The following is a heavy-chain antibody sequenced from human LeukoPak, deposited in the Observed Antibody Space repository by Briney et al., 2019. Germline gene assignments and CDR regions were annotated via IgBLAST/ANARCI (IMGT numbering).Heavy chain of an antibody. CDR1: GFTFSSYV. Sequence: GGSLRLSCAASGFTFSSYVMSWVRQAPGKGLEWVSAISGSGGSTYYADSVKGRFTISRDNSRNTLFLQMDSLSADDTGVYYCAKEGTDYGDYPYFFDYWGQGTLVTVSS. CDR2: ISGSGGST. V-gene: IGHV3-23*01. J-gene: IGHJ4*02. D-gene: IGHD4-17*01. CDR3: AKEGTDYGDYPYFFDY.